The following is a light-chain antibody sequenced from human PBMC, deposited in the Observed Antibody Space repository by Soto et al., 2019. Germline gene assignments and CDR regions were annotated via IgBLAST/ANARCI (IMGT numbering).Light chain of an antibody. CDR1: LGISSY. CDR2: AAS. J-gene: IGKJ4*01. V-gene: IGKV1-9*01. Sequence: IQLTQSPSSLSASVGDRVTITCRASLGISSYLDWYQQKPGKAPKLLIYAASTLQSGVPSRFSGSGSGTDFTLTISSLQPEDFSTYYCQQLNSYPLTFCGGTKVEIK. CDR3: QQLNSYPLT.